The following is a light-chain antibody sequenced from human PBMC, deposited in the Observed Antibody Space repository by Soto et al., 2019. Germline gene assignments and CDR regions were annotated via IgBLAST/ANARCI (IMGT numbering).Light chain of an antibody. Sequence: EIVLTPSPGTLSLSPGERATLSCRASQSVSSSYLAWYQQKPGQAPRLLIYDASSRATGIPDRFSGSGSGTDFTLTISRLEPEDFAVYYCQQYGSSRTFGQGTKVDIK. V-gene: IGKV3-20*01. CDR1: QSVSSSY. J-gene: IGKJ1*01. CDR3: QQYGSSRT. CDR2: DAS.